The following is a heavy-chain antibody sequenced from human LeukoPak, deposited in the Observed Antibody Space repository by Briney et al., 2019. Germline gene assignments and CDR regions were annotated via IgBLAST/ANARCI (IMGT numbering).Heavy chain of an antibody. CDR2: INSDGSTT. V-gene: IGHV3-74*01. CDR3: TKDDDSTSYYFDY. CDR1: GFTFSSYW. D-gene: IGHD2-2*01. Sequence: GGSLRLSCAASGFTFSSYWMYWVRQAPGKGLVWVSRINSDGSTTSYADSVKGRFTISRDNAKNTLYLQMNSLRAKDTAVYYCTKDDDSTSYYFDYWGQGTLVTVSS. J-gene: IGHJ4*02.